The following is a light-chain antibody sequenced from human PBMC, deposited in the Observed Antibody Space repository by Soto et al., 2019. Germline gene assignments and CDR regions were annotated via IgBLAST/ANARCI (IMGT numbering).Light chain of an antibody. V-gene: IGKV1-5*01. CDR3: QQYESYSAT. CDR1: QSVSGW. J-gene: IGKJ3*01. CDR2: DVS. Sequence: DIQMTQSPSALSASVGDTVTITCRASQSVSGWLAWYQQKAGKAPKLLIYDVSALNRGVPPRFSGSGSGTEFTLTISGLHPDDFATYYCQQYESYSATFGPGTRVDLK.